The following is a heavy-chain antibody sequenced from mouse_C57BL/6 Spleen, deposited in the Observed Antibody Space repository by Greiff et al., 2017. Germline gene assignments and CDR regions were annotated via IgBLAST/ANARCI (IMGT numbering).Heavy chain of an antibody. CDR1: GFTFSSYT. V-gene: IGHV5-9*01. CDR3: AREDYGSRWFAY. Sequence: EVQLVESGGGLVKPGGSLKLSCAASGFTFSSYTMSWVRQTPEKRLEWVATISGGGGNTYYPDSVKGRFTISRDNAKNTLYLQISSLRSEDTALYYCAREDYGSRWFAYWGEGTLVTVSA. D-gene: IGHD1-1*01. CDR2: ISGGGGNT. J-gene: IGHJ3*01.